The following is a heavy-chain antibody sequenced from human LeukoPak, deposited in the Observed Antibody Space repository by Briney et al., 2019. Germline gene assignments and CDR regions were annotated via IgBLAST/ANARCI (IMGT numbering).Heavy chain of an antibody. CDR1: GYSFTVYY. CDR2: INPNSGDT. V-gene: IGHV1-2*02. J-gene: IGHJ6*02. Sequence: ASVKVSCKASGYSFTVYYFHWVRQDAGQELDWMSFINPNSGDTNYAQKFQGRVTMTRDTSISTAYMELSRLGTDDTAVYYCARDRPLFSSGDYYGMDVWGQGTTVTVSS. D-gene: IGHD3-22*01. CDR3: ARDRPLFSSGDYYGMDV.